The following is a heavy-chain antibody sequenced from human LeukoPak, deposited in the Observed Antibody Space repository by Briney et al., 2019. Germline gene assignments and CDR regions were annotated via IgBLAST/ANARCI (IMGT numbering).Heavy chain of an antibody. D-gene: IGHD3-22*01. CDR2: INHSGST. Sequence: SSETLSLTCAVYGGSFSGYYWSWIRQPPGKGLEWIGEINHSGSTNYNPSLKSRVTISVDTSKNQFSLKLSSVTAADTAVYYCARGAYYDSSGYYPLFDYWGQGTLVTVSS. CDR3: ARGAYYDSSGYYPLFDY. J-gene: IGHJ4*02. V-gene: IGHV4-34*01. CDR1: GGSFSGYY.